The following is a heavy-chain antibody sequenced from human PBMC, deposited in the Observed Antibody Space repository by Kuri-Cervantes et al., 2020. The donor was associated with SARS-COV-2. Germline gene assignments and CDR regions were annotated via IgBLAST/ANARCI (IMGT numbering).Heavy chain of an antibody. V-gene: IGHV4-59*11. J-gene: IGHJ4*01. CDR3: AGASFGLVGACDY. CDR2: VHNSGST. Sequence: SETLSLTCTVSGASITHHYWGWMRQPPGKGLEWIGYVHNSGSTSFSPSLRSRVTMSIDTSMSQFSLKLYSVTAADTAIYYCAGASFGLVGACDYWGHGTLVTVSS. CDR1: GASITHHY. D-gene: IGHD3/OR15-3a*01.